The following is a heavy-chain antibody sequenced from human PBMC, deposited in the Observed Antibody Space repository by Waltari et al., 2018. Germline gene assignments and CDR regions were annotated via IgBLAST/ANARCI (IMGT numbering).Heavy chain of an antibody. CDR1: GGSFSGYY. V-gene: IGHV4-34*01. CDR3: ARAAAGTRGYGYNWFDP. Sequence: QVQLQQWGAGLLKPSETLSLTCAVYGGSFSGYYWSWIRQPPGKGLEWIGEINHSGSTNYNPFLKSRVTISVDTSKNQFSLKLSSVTAADTAVYYCARAAAGTRGYGYNWFDPWGQGTLVTVSS. D-gene: IGHD6-13*01. J-gene: IGHJ5*02. CDR2: INHSGST.